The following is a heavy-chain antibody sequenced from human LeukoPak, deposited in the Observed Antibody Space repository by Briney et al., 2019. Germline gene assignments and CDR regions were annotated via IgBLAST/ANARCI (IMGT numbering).Heavy chain of an antibody. V-gene: IGHV3-11*03. CDR2: ISSGSEDT. CDR3: VGPPCLRGGYCSTNS. CDR1: GFTFSAYS. D-gene: IGHD2-2*01. J-gene: IGHJ4*02. Sequence: GGSLRLSCAASGFTFSAYSMTWIRQAPGKGLEWLSYISSGSEDTLYADSVKGRFTISRDNAKNSLYLQMNSLTAEDTAVYYCVGPPCLRGGYCSTNSWGQGTLATVDS.